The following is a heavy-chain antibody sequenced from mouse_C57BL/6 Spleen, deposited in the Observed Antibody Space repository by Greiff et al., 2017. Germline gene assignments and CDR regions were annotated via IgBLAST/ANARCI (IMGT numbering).Heavy chain of an antibody. Sequence: VQLQQSGAELVRPGASVKLSCTASGFNINDDYMHWVKQRPEQGLVWIGRIDPEDGDTEYAPKFQGKATLTADTSSNTAYLQLSSLTSEDTAVYYCTKRLGCDGYYFFDCWGQGTTLTVSS. J-gene: IGHJ2*01. CDR2: IDPEDGDT. CDR3: TKRLGCDGYYFFDC. CDR1: GFNINDDY. V-gene: IGHV14-1*01. D-gene: IGHD2-3*01.